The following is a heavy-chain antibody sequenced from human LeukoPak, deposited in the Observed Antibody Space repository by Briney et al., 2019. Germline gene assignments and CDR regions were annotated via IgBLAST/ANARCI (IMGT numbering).Heavy chain of an antibody. CDR2: ISAYNGNT. J-gene: IGHJ4*02. V-gene: IGHV1-18*01. CDR3: ASAVAGTDY. D-gene: IGHD6-19*01. CDR1: GYTFTTFG. Sequence: ASVKVSCKASGYTFTTFGLSWVRQAPGQGLEWMGWISAYNGNTNYAQKLQGRVTMTTDTSTSTAYMELRSLRSDDTAVYYCASAVAGTDYWGQGTLVTVSS.